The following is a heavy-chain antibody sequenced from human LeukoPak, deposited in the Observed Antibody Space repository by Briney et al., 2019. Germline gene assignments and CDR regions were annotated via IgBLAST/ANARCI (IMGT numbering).Heavy chain of an antibody. J-gene: IGHJ4*02. CDR2: ISGSGGST. Sequence: GRSLRLSCAASGFTFSNYAMSWVRQAPGKGLEWVSTISGSGGSTYYADSVKGRFTISRDNSKNTLYLQMNSLRAEDTAVYYCAKDLGTTVTTSDYWGQGTLVTVSS. V-gene: IGHV3-23*01. CDR3: AKDLGTTVTTSDY. D-gene: IGHD4-17*01. CDR1: GFTFSNYA.